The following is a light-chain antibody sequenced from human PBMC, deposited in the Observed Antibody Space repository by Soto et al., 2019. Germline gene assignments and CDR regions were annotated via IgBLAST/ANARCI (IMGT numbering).Light chain of an antibody. CDR2: AAS. J-gene: IGKJ1*01. Sequence: DIQMTQSPSSVSTSVGNRVTITCRASQDISSWLAWYQRKPGKAPKLLIYAASSLQTGVPSRFRGSGSGTYFTLTINSLQPEDFATYYCQQTNSFPWTFGQGTKVEIK. V-gene: IGKV1-12*02. CDR3: QQTNSFPWT. CDR1: QDISSW.